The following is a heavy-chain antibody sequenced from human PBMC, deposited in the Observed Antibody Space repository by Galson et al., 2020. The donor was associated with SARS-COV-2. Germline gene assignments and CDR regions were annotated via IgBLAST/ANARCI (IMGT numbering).Heavy chain of an antibody. Sequence: LETLSLTCTVSGGSISSSSYYWGWIRQPPGKGLEWIGSIYYSGSTYYNPSLKSRVTISVDTSKNQFSLKLSSVTAADTAVYYCAINTGTYYYDSSGYYPFDYWGQGTLVTVSS. D-gene: IGHD3-22*01. V-gene: IGHV4-39*01. CDR3: AINTGTYYYDSSGYYPFDY. CDR2: IYYSGST. J-gene: IGHJ4*02. CDR1: GGSISSSSYY.